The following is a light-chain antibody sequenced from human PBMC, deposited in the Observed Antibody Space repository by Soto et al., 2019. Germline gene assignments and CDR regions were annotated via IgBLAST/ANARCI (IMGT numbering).Light chain of an antibody. CDR3: QQRSNWPLT. CDR1: QSVNKAY. J-gene: IGKJ4*01. CDR2: DAS. V-gene: IGKV3-11*01. Sequence: EIVMTQSPATLSVSPGEVATLSCRASQSVNKAYLVWYQVKPGQSPRLLIYDASNRATGIPARFSGSGSGTDFTLTIGSLEPEDFAVYYCQQRSNWPLTFGGGTKVDI.